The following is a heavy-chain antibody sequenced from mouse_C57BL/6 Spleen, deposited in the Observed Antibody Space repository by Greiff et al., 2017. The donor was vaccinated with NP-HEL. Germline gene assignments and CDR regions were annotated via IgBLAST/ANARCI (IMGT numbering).Heavy chain of an antibody. D-gene: IGHD1-1*01. CDR3: TTGGYGSSYTVYYFDY. CDR1: GFNIKDYN. CDR2: IDPEDGDT. J-gene: IGHJ2*01. Sequence: VQLQQSGAELVRPGASVKLSCTASGFNIKDYNMHWVKQRPEQGLEWIGRIDPEDGDTEYAPKFKGKATMTADTSSNTAYLQLSSLTSEDPAIYSCTTGGYGSSYTVYYFDYWGQGTTLTVSS. V-gene: IGHV14-1*01.